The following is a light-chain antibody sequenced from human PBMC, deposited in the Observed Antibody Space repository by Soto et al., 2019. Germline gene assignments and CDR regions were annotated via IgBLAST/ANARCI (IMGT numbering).Light chain of an antibody. Sequence: QSALTQPPSASGSPGQAVTISCTGTSSDVGGYNYVSWYQQHPGKAPKFLIFEVSRRPSGVPDRFSGSKSGNTASLTVSGLQADDEADYYCSSYAGSNIPVIFGGGTKVTVL. CDR2: EVS. V-gene: IGLV2-8*01. CDR1: SSDVGGYNY. CDR3: SSYAGSNIPVI. J-gene: IGLJ2*01.